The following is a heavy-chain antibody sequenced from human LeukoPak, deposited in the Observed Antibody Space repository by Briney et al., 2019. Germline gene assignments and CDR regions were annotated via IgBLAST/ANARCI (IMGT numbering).Heavy chain of an antibody. J-gene: IGHJ4*02. CDR2: IGGSDDGT. CDR3: VIADTGFYQ. Sequence: GGSLRLSCAASGFAFNTYAMSWIRQAPGKGLEWVPAIGGSDDGTYYADSVKGRFTISRDNSKNTLYLQMHSLRVEVTAVYYCVIADTGFYQWGQGTLVTVSS. V-gene: IGHV3-23*01. CDR1: GFAFNTYA. D-gene: IGHD1-1*01.